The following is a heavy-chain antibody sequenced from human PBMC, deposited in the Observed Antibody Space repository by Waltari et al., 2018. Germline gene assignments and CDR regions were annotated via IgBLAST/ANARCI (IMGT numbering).Heavy chain of an antibody. CDR1: GDSMNYW. J-gene: IGHJ4*02. D-gene: IGHD2-15*01. V-gene: IGHV4-4*02. Sequence: QLQLQESGPGLVKPSGILSLICAVSGDSMNYWWSWVRQPTGKGLEWIGQVLGSGRTNSNPSFASRVTISLDTSTHQFALKMTSATAADTALYYCARDRGRGLYLDTWGQGILVTVSP. CDR3: ARDRGRGLYLDT. CDR2: VLGSGRT.